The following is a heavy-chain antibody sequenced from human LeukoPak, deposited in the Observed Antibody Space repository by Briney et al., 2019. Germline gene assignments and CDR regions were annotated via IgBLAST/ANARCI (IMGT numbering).Heavy chain of an antibody. D-gene: IGHD1-26*01. CDR3: ARGVVGATGGVFDY. Sequence: SETLSLTCTVSGGSISSYYWSWIRQPPGKGLDWIGYIYYSGSTNYNPSLKSRVTISVDTSKNQFSLKLSSVTAADTAVYYCARGVVGATGGVFDYWGQGTLVTVSS. V-gene: IGHV4-59*01. CDR2: IYYSGST. CDR1: GGSISSYY. J-gene: IGHJ4*02.